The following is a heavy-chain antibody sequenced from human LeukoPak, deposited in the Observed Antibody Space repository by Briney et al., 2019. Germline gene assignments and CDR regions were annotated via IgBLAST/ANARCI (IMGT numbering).Heavy chain of an antibody. V-gene: IGHV4-34*01. CDR3: ARDWGLAAAGTNGYYYYGMDV. Sequence: NPSETLSLTCAVYGGSFSGYYWSWIRQPPGKGLEWIGEINHSGSTNYNPSLKCRVTISVDTSKNQFSLKLSSVTAADTAVYYCARDWGLAAAGTNGYYYYGMDVWGQGTTVTVSS. CDR2: INHSGST. D-gene: IGHD6-13*01. J-gene: IGHJ6*02. CDR1: GGSFSGYY.